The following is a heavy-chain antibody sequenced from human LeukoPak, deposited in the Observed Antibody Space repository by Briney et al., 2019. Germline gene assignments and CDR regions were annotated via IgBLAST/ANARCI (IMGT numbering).Heavy chain of an antibody. CDR1: GGSISSYY. V-gene: IGHV4-59*08. CDR2: IYYSGST. D-gene: IGHD1-1*01. Sequence: SETLSLTCTVSGGSISSYYWSWIRQPPGKGLEWIGYIYYSGSTNYNPSLKSRVTISVDTSKNQFSLKLSSVTAADTAVYYCARRGRLDWNGFDYWGQGTLVTVSS. J-gene: IGHJ4*02. CDR3: ARRGRLDWNGFDY.